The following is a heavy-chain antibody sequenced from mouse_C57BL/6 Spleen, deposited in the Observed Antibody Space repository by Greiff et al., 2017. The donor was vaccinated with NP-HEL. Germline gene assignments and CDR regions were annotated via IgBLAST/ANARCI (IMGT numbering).Heavy chain of an antibody. CDR3: ARLLDGYPLDY. Sequence: VQLQESGAELVRPGASVKLSCKASGYTFTDYYINWVKQRPGQGLEWIARIYPGSGNTYYNEKFKGKATLTADKSSSTAYMQLSRLTSEDSAVYFCARLLDGYPLDYWGQGTTLTVSS. V-gene: IGHV1-76*01. CDR2: IYPGSGNT. J-gene: IGHJ2*01. CDR1: GYTFTDYY. D-gene: IGHD2-3*01.